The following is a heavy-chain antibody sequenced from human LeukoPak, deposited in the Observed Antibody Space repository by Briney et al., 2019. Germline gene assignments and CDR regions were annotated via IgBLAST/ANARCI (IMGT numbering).Heavy chain of an antibody. J-gene: IGHJ4*02. V-gene: IGHV1-69*13. CDR1: GGTFSSYA. CDR2: IIPIFGIA. D-gene: IGHD2-15*01. CDR3: ARHGFTATLDY. Sequence: ASVKVSCKASGGTFSSYAISWVRQAPGQGLEWMGGIIPIFGIANYAQKFQGRVTITADESTSTAYMELSSLRSEDTAVYYCARHGFTATLDYWGQGTLVAVSS.